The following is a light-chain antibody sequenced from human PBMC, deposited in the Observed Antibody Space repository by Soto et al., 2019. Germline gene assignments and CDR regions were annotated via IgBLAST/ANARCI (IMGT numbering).Light chain of an antibody. J-gene: IGLJ1*01. CDR2: DVS. Sequence: QSALTQPRSVSGSPGQSVTISCTGTSSDVGSYKDVSWYQHHPGKVPKLMIYDVSERPSGVPDRFSGSKSGNTASLTISGLQAEDEANYYCCAYADTFYVSGNGTKLT. V-gene: IGLV2-11*01. CDR1: SSDVGSYKD. CDR3: CAYADTFYV.